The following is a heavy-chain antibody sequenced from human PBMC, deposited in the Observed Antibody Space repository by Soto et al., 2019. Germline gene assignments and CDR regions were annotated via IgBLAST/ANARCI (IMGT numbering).Heavy chain of an antibody. CDR2: INPNSGGT. Sequence: QVPLVQSGAEVKKPGASVKVSCKASGYTFTGYYLHWVRQAPGQGLEWMGWINPNSGGTNYAQKFQGRVTMTRDTSISTAYMELSRLRSDDTAVYYCAGERIAAAPNWFDPWGQETLVTVSS. D-gene: IGHD6-13*01. CDR3: AGERIAAAPNWFDP. V-gene: IGHV1-2*02. J-gene: IGHJ5*02. CDR1: GYTFTGYY.